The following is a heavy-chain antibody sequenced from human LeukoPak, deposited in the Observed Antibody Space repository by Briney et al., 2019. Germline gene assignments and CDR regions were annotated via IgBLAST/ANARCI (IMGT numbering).Heavy chain of an antibody. J-gene: IGHJ5*02. V-gene: IGHV3-23*01. CDR3: AKDGVAANGHWDWLDP. CDR1: GFAFSNYA. CDR2: LGGSNEDT. Sequence: GGSPRLSCVASGFAFSNYAMSWVRQAPGKGLEWVSSLGGSNEDTHYADSVKGRFTSSRENSKDTLFLQVSSLRPDDTAVYYCAKDGVAANGHWDWLDPWGQGTLVTVSS. D-gene: IGHD2-15*01.